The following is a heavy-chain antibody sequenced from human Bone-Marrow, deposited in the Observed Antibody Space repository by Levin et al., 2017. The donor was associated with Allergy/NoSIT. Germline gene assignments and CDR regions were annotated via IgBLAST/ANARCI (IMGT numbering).Heavy chain of an antibody. V-gene: IGHV3-7*03. D-gene: IGHD6-19*01. CDR3: ARDADSGWRAYDM. Sequence: GASVKVSCAASGFTLSRHWMGWVRQAPGKGLEWVADIKYDGGDKQYVDSVKGRFTISRDNAKNSLYLEMNSLRAEDTAFYYCARDADSGWRAYDMWGQGTKVTVSA. CDR2: IKYDGGDK. J-gene: IGHJ3*02. CDR1: GFTLSRHW.